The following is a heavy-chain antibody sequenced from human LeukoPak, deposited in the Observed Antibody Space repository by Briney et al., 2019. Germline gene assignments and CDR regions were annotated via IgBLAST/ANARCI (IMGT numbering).Heavy chain of an antibody. CDR2: INAGNGNT. D-gene: IGHD6-19*01. V-gene: IGHV1-3*01. CDR1: GYTFTSYA. Sequence: GASVKVSCKASGYTFTSYAMHWVRQAPGQRLEWMGWINAGNGNTKYSQKFQGRVTITRDTSASTAYMELSSLRSEDTAVYYCAGGDSSGWYYFDYWGQGTLVTVSS. CDR3: AGGDSSGWYYFDY. J-gene: IGHJ4*02.